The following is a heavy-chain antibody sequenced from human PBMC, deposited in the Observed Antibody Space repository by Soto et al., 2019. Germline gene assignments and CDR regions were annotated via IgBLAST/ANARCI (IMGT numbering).Heavy chain of an antibody. Sequence: QVQLQESGPGLVKPSETLSLTCTVSGGSISSYYWSWIRQPPGKGLEWIGYIYYSGSTNYNPSLKSRVTISVDTSKFQFALKLSSVTAADTAVYYCARYSCSGGSCYARNNWFDPWGQGTLVTVSS. V-gene: IGHV4-59*12. CDR3: ARYSCSGGSCYARNNWFDP. CDR1: GGSISSYY. CDR2: IYYSGST. J-gene: IGHJ5*02. D-gene: IGHD2-15*01.